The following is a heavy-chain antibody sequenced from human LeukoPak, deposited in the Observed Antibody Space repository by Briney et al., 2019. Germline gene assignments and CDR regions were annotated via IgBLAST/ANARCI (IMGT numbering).Heavy chain of an antibody. J-gene: IGHJ4*02. CDR3: ARDNGEKDFDY. CDR2: IRNEANSYTT. D-gene: IGHD2-8*01. CDR1: GFTFSDHY. V-gene: IGHV3-72*01. Sequence: GGSLRLSCAASGFTFSDHYIDWVRQAPGKGLEWVGRIRNEANSYTTEYAASVRGRFTISRDDSKNSVYLQMKSLKTEDTAVYFCARDNGEKDFDYWGQGTLVTVSS.